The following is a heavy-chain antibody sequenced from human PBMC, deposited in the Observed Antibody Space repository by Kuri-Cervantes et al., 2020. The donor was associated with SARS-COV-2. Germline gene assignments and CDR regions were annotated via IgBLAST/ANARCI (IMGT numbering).Heavy chain of an antibody. V-gene: IGHV4-31*03. J-gene: IGHJ4*02. CDR3: ARGNELWGNHFDY. Sequence: SETLSLTCTVSGGSISSGGYYWSWIRQHPGKGLEWIGYIYYSGSTYYNPSLKSRVTIAVDTSKNQFSLKLSSVTAAATAVYYCARGNELWGNHFDYWGQGTLVTVSS. D-gene: IGHD5-18*01. CDR2: IYYSGST. CDR1: GGSISSGGYY.